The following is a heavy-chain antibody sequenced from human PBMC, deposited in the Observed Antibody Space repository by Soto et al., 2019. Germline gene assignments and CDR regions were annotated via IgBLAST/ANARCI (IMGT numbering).Heavy chain of an antibody. Sequence: EVQLVESGGGLVQPGGSLRLSCAASGFSLSSYQMNWVRQAPGKGLEWILYISSSDSTIFYADSVKGRFTVSRDNANNSLYLQMNSLRADDTAVYYCARFDYDSDYYYGMGVWGQGTTVTVSS. V-gene: IGHV3-48*03. CDR3: ARFDYDSDYYYGMGV. CDR1: GFSLSSYQ. D-gene: IGHD4-17*01. CDR2: ISSSDSTI. J-gene: IGHJ6*02.